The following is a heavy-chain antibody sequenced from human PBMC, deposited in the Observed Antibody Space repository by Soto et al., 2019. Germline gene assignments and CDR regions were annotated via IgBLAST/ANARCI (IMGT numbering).Heavy chain of an antibody. V-gene: IGHV1-69*06. CDR3: ARVVAAAGRYYYYGMDV. J-gene: IGHJ6*02. D-gene: IGHD6-13*01. CDR1: GGTFSSYA. Sequence: GASVKVSCKASGGTFSSYAISWVRQAPGQGLEWMGGIIPIFGTANYAQKFQGRVTITADKSTSTAYMELSSLRSEDTAVYYCARVVAAAGRYYYYGMDVWGQGTTVTVSS. CDR2: IIPIFGTA.